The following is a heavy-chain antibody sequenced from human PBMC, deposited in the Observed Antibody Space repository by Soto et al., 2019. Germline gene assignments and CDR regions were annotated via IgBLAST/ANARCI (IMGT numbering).Heavy chain of an antibody. V-gene: IGHV3-33*01. J-gene: IGHJ6*02. CDR1: GFSFNTFG. CDR3: ARDITMGATYFGPFYYALDV. Sequence: QVQLVESGGGVVQPGTSLRLSCAASGFSFNTFGIHWVRQAPGEGLEWVAVIRYDGGSSYFGDSVKGRFTISRDNSKNTVYLQMNSLRGEDTAIYYCARDITMGATYFGPFYYALDVWGQGTTVTVSS. D-gene: IGHD1-26*01. CDR2: IRYDGGSS.